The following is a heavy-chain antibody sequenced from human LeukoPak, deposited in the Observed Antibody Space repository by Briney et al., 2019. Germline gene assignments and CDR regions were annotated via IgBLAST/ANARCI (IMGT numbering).Heavy chain of an antibody. V-gene: IGHV3-30*18. CDR1: GFTLHSYG. CDR3: AKDRVGATDY. Sequence: PGGSLRLSCTASGFTLHSYGMHWVRQAPGKGLEWVALISYDGSLKYYADSVKGRFTISRDNSKNTLYLQMNSLRAEDTAVYYCAKDRVGATDYWGQGTLVTVSS. J-gene: IGHJ4*02. D-gene: IGHD1-26*01. CDR2: ISYDGSLK.